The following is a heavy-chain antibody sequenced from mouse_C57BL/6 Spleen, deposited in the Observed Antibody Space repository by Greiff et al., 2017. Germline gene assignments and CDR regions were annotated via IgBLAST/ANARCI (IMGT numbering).Heavy chain of an antibody. CDR1: GYTFTSYW. CDR2: IDPSDSYT. Sequence: QVQLQQPGAELVRPGTSVKLSCKASGYTFTSYWMPWVKQRPGQGLEWIGVIDPSDSYTNYNQKFKGKATLTVDTSSSTAYMQLSSLTAEDAAVYYCARNGPFDYWGQGTTLTVSS. D-gene: IGHD1-1*02. J-gene: IGHJ2*01. CDR3: ARNGPFDY. V-gene: IGHV1-59*01.